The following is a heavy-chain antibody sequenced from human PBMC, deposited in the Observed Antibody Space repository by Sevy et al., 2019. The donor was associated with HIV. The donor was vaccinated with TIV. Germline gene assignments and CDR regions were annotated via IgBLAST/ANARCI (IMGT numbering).Heavy chain of an antibody. Sequence: ASVKVSCKASGYTFTGYYMHWVRQAPGQGLEWMGRINPNSGGTNYAQKFQGRVTMTRDTSISTAYMELSRLRSDDTAVYYCARITGYCTGCVCPTHFDYWGHGTLVTVSS. CDR3: ARITGYCTGCVCPTHFDY. CDR2: INPNSGGT. J-gene: IGHJ4*01. D-gene: IGHD2-8*02. CDR1: GYTFTGYY. V-gene: IGHV1-2*06.